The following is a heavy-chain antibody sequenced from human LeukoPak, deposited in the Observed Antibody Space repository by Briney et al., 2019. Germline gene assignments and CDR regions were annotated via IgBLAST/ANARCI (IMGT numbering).Heavy chain of an antibody. CDR2: IRSKTYGGVL. CDR1: GFFFGAYA. CDR3: ARDQLGGDPDDYYYYYMDV. D-gene: IGHD4-17*01. V-gene: IGHV3-49*03. J-gene: IGHJ6*03. Sequence: GRSLRLSCTPSGFFFGAYAMSWFRQAPGKGLEWVGFIRSKTYGGVLEYAASVKGRFTISRDDYKSIAYLQMNSLKTEDTTVYYCARDQLGGDPDDYYYYYMDVWGKGTTVTVSS.